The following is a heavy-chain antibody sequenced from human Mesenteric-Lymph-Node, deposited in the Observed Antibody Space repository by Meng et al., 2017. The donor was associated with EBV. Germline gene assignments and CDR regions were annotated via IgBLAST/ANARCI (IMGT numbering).Heavy chain of an antibody. D-gene: IGHD2-15*01. V-gene: IGHV4-61*01. CDR2: IYYSGST. J-gene: IGHJ5*02. CDR1: GGPVSSSSYN. CDR3: ARVDLSSGGSCLDP. Sequence: VRRRGSGPGLVKPSETLSRTCICSGGPVSSSSYNWSWIRQPPGKGLEYIGYIYYSGSTNSNPSLKSQVTISMDTSKNQVSLKLSSVSAADTAVYYCARVDLSSGGSCLDPWGPGTLVTVSS.